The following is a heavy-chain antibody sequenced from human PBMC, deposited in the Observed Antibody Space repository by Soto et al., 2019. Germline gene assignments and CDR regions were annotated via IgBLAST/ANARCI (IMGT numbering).Heavy chain of an antibody. CDR1: CASSIGYY. Sequence: SEPLSLTCAVYCASSIGYYCSWIRQPPVNGLEWIGEINHSGKTNYNPSLKSRVTISVDTAKNQLSLKLSSVTAADTAVYYCARGRIHMITFGGVIVTSNFDYWGQG. D-gene: IGHD3-16*02. CDR2: INHSGKT. CDR3: ARGRIHMITFGGVIVTSNFDY. V-gene: IGHV4-34*01. J-gene: IGHJ4*02.